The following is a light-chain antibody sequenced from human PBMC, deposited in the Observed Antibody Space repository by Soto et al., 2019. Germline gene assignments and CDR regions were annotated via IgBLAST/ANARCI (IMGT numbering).Light chain of an antibody. Sequence: ESVLTQSPGTLALSPGERATLSCRVSQSVSSSYLAWYQQKPGQAPRLLIYGASSRATGIPDRFSGSGSGTDFTLTISRLEPEDFAVYYCQQYGSSLWTFGQGTKVDI. CDR1: QSVSSSY. CDR3: QQYGSSLWT. CDR2: GAS. J-gene: IGKJ1*01. V-gene: IGKV3-20*01.